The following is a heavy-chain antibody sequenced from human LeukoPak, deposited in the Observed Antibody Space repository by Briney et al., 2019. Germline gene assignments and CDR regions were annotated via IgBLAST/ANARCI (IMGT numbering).Heavy chain of an antibody. Sequence: SVKVSCKASGGTFSSYAISWVRQAPGQGLEWMGGIIPIFGIANYAQKFQGRVTITTDESTSTAYMELSSLRSEDTAVYYCARDIRDYGGNLPSDYWGQGTLVTVSS. V-gene: IGHV1-69*05. CDR3: ARDIRDYGGNLPSDY. CDR2: IIPIFGIA. CDR1: GGTFSSYA. D-gene: IGHD4-23*01. J-gene: IGHJ4*02.